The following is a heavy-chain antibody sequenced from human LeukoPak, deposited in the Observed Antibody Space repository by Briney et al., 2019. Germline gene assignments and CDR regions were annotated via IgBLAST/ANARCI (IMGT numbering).Heavy chain of an antibody. D-gene: IGHD3-3*02. CDR2: IIPNSGAT. CDR1: GYTFTGYY. CDR3: ARASCSIPLDY. J-gene: IGHJ4*02. V-gene: IGHV1-2*02. Sequence: ASVKVSFKASGYTFTGYYIHWVRQAPGQGLEWMGWIIPNSGATNYLQKFQGRVTMTRDTSISTAYMELSSLRSDDSAFYYCARASCSIPLDYWGQGTLVTVSS.